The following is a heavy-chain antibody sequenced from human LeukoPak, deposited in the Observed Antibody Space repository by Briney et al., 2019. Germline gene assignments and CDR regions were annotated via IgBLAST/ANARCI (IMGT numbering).Heavy chain of an antibody. CDR2: IIPILGIA. D-gene: IGHD3-10*01. CDR3: ARGPITMVRGVIPDFDY. CDR1: GGTFSSYA. Sequence: SVKVSCKASGGTFSSYAISWVRQAPGQGLEWMGRIIPILGIANYAQKFQGRVTITADKSTSTAYMELSSLRSEDTAVYYCARGPITMVRGVIPDFDYWGQGTLVTVSS. V-gene: IGHV1-69*04. J-gene: IGHJ4*02.